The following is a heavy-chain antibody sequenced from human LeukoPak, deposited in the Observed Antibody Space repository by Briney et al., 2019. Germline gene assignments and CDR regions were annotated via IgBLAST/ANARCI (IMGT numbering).Heavy chain of an antibody. D-gene: IGHD3-22*01. CDR1: GGSISSSNW. J-gene: IGHJ4*02. Sequence: SETLSLTCAVSGGSISSSNWWSWVRQPPGKGLEWIGEIYHSGSTNYNPSLKSRVTISVNTSTNQFSLRLTSVTAADTAVYYCAREHMGEVVPMADYWGQGTLVTVSS. CDR3: AREHMGEVVPMADY. CDR2: IYHSGST. V-gene: IGHV4-4*02.